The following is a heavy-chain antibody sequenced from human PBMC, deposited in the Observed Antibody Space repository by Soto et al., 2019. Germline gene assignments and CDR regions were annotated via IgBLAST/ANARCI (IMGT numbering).Heavy chain of an antibody. CDR2: TRNKANSYTT. V-gene: IGHV3-72*01. Sequence: GGSLRLSCAASGFTFSDHYMDWVRQAPGKGLEWVGRTRNKANSYTTEYAASVKGRFTISRDDSKNSLYLQMNSLKIEDTAVYYCARVSITGPYYYYGMDVWGQGTTVTVSS. CDR1: GFTFSDHY. CDR3: ARVSITGPYYYYGMDV. J-gene: IGHJ6*02. D-gene: IGHD1-20*01.